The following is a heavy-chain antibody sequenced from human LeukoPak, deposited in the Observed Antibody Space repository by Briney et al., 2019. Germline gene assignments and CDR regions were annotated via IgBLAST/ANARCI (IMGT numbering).Heavy chain of an antibody. J-gene: IGHJ4*02. V-gene: IGHV1-2*02. Sequence: ASVTVSCTASGYTFTGYYMHWVRQAPGQGLEWMGWINPNSGGTNHAQKFQGRVTMTRDTSISTAYMELSRLRSDDTAVYYRARMYYDFWSGPSGYFDYWGQGTLVTVSS. CDR1: GYTFTGYY. CDR2: INPNSGGT. D-gene: IGHD3-3*01. CDR3: ARMYYDFWSGPSGYFDY.